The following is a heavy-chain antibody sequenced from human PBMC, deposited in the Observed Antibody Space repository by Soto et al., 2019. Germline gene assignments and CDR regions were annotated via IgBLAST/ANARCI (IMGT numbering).Heavy chain of an antibody. D-gene: IGHD2-2*01. CDR3: ARGCSSTSCYDDWFDP. Sequence: QVPLVESGGGVVQPGRSLRLSCAASGFTFSSYGMHWVRQAPGKGLEWVAVIWYDGSNKYYADSVKGRFTISRDNSKNTLYLQMNSLRAEDTAVYYCARGCSSTSCYDDWFDPWGQGTLVTVSS. V-gene: IGHV3-33*01. CDR2: IWYDGSNK. CDR1: GFTFSSYG. J-gene: IGHJ5*02.